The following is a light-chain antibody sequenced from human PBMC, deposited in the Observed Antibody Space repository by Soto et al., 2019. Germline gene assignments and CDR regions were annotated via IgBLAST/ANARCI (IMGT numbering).Light chain of an antibody. CDR3: QQYYSSPWT. Sequence: DIVMTQSPDSLAVSLGERATINCRSSQSVLHSSNNRNYLAWYQQKPGQPPKLLIYWASTRESGVPDRFSGSGSETDFTLTISSLQAEDVAVYYCQQYYSSPWTFGPGTQVEIK. J-gene: IGKJ1*01. V-gene: IGKV4-1*01. CDR1: QSVLHSSNNRNY. CDR2: WAS.